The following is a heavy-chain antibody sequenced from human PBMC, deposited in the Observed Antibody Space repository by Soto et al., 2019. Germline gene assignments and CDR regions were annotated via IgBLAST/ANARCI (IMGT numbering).Heavy chain of an antibody. V-gene: IGHV4-34*01. CDR2: INHSGST. Sequence: SETLSLTCAVYGGSFSGYYWSWIRQPPGKGLEWIGEINHSGSTNYNPSLKSRVTISVDTSKNQFSLKLSSVTAADTAVYYCRAYCGGDCYFPFDHWGQGTLVTVSS. J-gene: IGHJ4*02. D-gene: IGHD2-21*02. CDR3: RAYCGGDCYFPFDH. CDR1: GGSFSGYY.